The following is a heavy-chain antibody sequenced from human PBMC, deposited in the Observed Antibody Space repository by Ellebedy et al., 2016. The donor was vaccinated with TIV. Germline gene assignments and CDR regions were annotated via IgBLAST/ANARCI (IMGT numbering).Heavy chain of an antibody. CDR2: LRGDYGST. V-gene: IGHV3-23*01. D-gene: IGHD2-21*01. Sequence: GESLKISCAASGFIFRSYALTWVRQAPGKGLEWVSSLRGDYGSTYYADSVKGRFTISGDNSKNTLYLQMSSLRAEDTAVYYCAKARGSSVIDYNYFGMDVWGHGTTVTVS. CDR3: AKARGSSVIDYNYFGMDV. CDR1: GFIFRSYA. J-gene: IGHJ6*02.